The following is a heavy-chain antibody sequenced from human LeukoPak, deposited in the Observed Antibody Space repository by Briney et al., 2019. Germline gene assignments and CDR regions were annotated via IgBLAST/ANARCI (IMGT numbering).Heavy chain of an antibody. CDR3: ARARTMITFGGVRHAFDI. V-gene: IGHV1-69*04. CDR1: GGTFSSYA. CDR2: IIPLLGVT. Sequence: ASVKVSCEASGGTFSSYAFNWVRQAPGQGLEWVGRIIPLLGVTNHAQKLQGRVTVTADPATNTAYMELSSLIPDDTAVYYCARARTMITFGGVRHAFDIWGQGTLVTVSS. D-gene: IGHD3-16*01. J-gene: IGHJ3*02.